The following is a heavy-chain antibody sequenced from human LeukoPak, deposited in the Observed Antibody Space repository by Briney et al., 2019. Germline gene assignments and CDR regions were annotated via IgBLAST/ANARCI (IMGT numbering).Heavy chain of an antibody. CDR1: GFTFSTYW. D-gene: IGHD6-19*01. Sequence: PGGSLRLSCAAPGFTFSTYWMSWVRQAPGKGPEWVANIKEDGSDENYVDSVKGRFTISRDNAKDSLYLQLNSLRAEDTAVYYCAKDSLEQWLEQIDYWGQGTLVTVSS. CDR2: IKEDGSDE. J-gene: IGHJ4*02. V-gene: IGHV3-7*01. CDR3: AKDSLEQWLEQIDY.